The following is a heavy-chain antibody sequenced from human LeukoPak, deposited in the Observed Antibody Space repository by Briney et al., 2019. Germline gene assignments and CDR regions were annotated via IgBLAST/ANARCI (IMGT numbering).Heavy chain of an antibody. J-gene: IGHJ3*02. CDR1: GFTFSSYG. CDR2: IRYDGSNK. V-gene: IGHV3-30*02. Sequence: HPGGSLRLSCAASGFTFSSYGMHWVRQAPGKGLEWVAFIRYDGSNKYYADSVKGRFTISRDNSKNTLYPQMNSLRAEDTAVYYCARDAPRGVGDAFDIWGQGTMVTVSS. CDR3: ARDAPRGVGDAFDI. D-gene: IGHD1-26*01.